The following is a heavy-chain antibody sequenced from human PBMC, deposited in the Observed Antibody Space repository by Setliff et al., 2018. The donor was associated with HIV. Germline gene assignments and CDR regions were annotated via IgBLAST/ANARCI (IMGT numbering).Heavy chain of an antibody. Sequence: SETLSLTCAVYGGSFNDYYWTWIRQPPGKGLEWIGEIDHSGSTKYHASLKSRVTISIDTSKNQISLKLSSVTAADTAVCYCARGLNYYGSGSYLPLGYWGQGTLVTVS. D-gene: IGHD3-10*01. V-gene: IGHV4-34*01. J-gene: IGHJ4*02. CDR1: GGSFNDYY. CDR2: IDHSGST. CDR3: ARGLNYYGSGSYLPLGY.